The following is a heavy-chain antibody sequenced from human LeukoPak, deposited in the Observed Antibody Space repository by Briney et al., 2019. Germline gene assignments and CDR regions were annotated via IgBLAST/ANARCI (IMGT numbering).Heavy chain of an antibody. CDR2: IIPIFGTA. D-gene: IGHD3-22*01. Sequence: ASVKVSCKASGGTFSSYAISWVRQAPGQGLEWMGGIIPIFGTANYAQKFQGRVTITADESTSTAYMELSSLRSGDTAVYYCASRRSYYYDSSGYMEHWGQGTLVTVSS. V-gene: IGHV1-69*13. CDR3: ASRRSYYYDSSGYMEH. CDR1: GGTFSSYA. J-gene: IGHJ1*01.